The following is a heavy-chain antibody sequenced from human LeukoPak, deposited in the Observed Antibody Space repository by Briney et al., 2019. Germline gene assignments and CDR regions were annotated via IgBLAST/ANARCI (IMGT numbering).Heavy chain of an antibody. D-gene: IGHD6-19*01. Sequence: GGSLRLSCAASGFTVSSNYMSWVRQAPGKGLEWVSVIYSGGSTYYADSVKGRFTISRDNSKNTLYLQMNSLRAEDTAVYYCARDLAGGYYFDYWGQGTLVTVSS. J-gene: IGHJ4*02. CDR2: IYSGGST. CDR1: GFTVSSNY. CDR3: ARDLAGGYYFDY. V-gene: IGHV3-53*01.